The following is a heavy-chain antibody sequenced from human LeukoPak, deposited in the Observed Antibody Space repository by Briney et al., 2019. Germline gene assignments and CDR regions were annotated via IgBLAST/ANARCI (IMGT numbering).Heavy chain of an antibody. CDR3: VRLRRNSDSSGYFYYYDN. J-gene: IGHJ4*02. V-gene: IGHV3-21*01. D-gene: IGHD3-22*01. Sequence: GGSLRLSCAASGFVFSSYSFNWVRQAPGKGLEWVASVNTVSSYIYYADSVRGRFTISRDNAKNPVLLQMNSLRAEDMAMYYCVRLRRNSDSSGYFYYYDNWGQGTLVTVFS. CDR2: VNTVSSYI. CDR1: GFVFSSYS.